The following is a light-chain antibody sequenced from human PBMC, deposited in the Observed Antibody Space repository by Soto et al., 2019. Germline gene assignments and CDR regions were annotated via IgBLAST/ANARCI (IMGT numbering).Light chain of an antibody. CDR3: SSFRSTSTLPYV. Sequence: QSALTQPASVSGSPGQSINISCTGTGSDVGGYDYVSWYQQHPGKAPTLLIFEVTNRPSGVSNRFSGSKSGNTASLTISGLRAEDEADYYCSSFRSTSTLPYVFGTGTKVTVL. CDR1: GSDVGGYDY. J-gene: IGLJ1*01. CDR2: EVT. V-gene: IGLV2-14*01.